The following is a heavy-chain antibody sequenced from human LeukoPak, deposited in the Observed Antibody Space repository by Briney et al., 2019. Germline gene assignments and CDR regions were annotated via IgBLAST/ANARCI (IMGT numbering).Heavy chain of an antibody. Sequence: GGSLRLSCAASGFTFNNYVMSWVRQAPGKGLEWVSGISTTGGSTYYADSVKGRFTISRDNSTNTLSLQMNSLRGEDTAIYYCAKDWTTVVSPKGYYFDSWGQGNLVIVSS. CDR1: GFTFNNYV. CDR2: ISTTGGST. D-gene: IGHD4-23*01. CDR3: AKDWTTVVSPKGYYFDS. J-gene: IGHJ4*02. V-gene: IGHV3-23*01.